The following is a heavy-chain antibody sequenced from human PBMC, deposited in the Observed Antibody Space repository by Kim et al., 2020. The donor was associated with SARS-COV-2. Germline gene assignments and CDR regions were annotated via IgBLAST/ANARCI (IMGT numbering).Heavy chain of an antibody. Sequence: NTKSSQRSHARVSIHRDTSATTAYLELSGLRSEDTAVYYCARGAVAGSFDHWGQGTLVTVSS. CDR3: ARGAVAGSFDH. V-gene: IGHV1-3*01. J-gene: IGHJ4*02. D-gene: IGHD6-19*01. CDR2: NT.